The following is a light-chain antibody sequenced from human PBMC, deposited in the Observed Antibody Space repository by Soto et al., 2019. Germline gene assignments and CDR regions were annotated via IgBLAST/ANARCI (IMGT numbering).Light chain of an antibody. CDR2: EVS. Sequence: QSALTQAASVSGSPGQSITISCTGTSSDVGGYNYVSWYQHHPGKAPKLMIYEVSNRPSGISSRFSGSKSGNTASLTISGLQAEDEAHYYCCSFTTNTSWIFGGGTQLTVL. CDR3: CSFTTNTSWI. V-gene: IGLV2-14*01. CDR1: SSDVGGYNY. J-gene: IGLJ2*01.